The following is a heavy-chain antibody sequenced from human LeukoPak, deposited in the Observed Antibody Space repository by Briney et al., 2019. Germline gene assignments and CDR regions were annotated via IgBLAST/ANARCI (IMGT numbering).Heavy chain of an antibody. CDR1: GFTVSSNY. Sequence: SGGSLRLSCAASGFTVSSNYMSWVRQAPGKGLEWVSVIYSGASTYYADSVKGRFTISRDNSKNTLYLQMNSLRAEDTAVYYCAKSGRSGSGSYIDYWGQGTLVTVSS. D-gene: IGHD3-10*01. CDR3: AKSGRSGSGSYIDY. J-gene: IGHJ4*02. CDR2: IYSGAST. V-gene: IGHV3-53*01.